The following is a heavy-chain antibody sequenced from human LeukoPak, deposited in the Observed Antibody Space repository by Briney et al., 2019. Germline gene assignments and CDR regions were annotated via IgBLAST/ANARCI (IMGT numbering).Heavy chain of an antibody. V-gene: IGHV4-39*01. CDR1: GGSISSRSYY. Sequence: SETLSLTCTVSGGSISSRSYYWGWIRQPPGKGLEWIGSIYYSGSTYYNPSLKSRVTISVDTSKNQFSLKLSSVTAADTAVYYCARLVGYCSGGSCQYYYYYYGMDVWGQGTTVTVSS. J-gene: IGHJ6*02. D-gene: IGHD2-15*01. CDR3: ARLVGYCSGGSCQYYYYYYGMDV. CDR2: IYYSGST.